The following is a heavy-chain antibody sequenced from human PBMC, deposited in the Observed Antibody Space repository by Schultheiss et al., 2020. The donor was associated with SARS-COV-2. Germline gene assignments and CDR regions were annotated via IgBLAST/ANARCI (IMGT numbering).Heavy chain of an antibody. D-gene: IGHD3-10*01. CDR1: GFTFSSYW. Sequence: GGSLRLSCAASGFTFSSYWVHWVRQVPGKGLVWVSRINNDGSHTAYADSVKGRFTISRDNAKNTLYLQMNSLRADDTAVYYCARGLTGIGFGDFMGMDVWGQGTTVTVSS. CDR3: ARGLTGIGFGDFMGMDV. J-gene: IGHJ6*02. CDR2: INNDGSHT. V-gene: IGHV3-74*01.